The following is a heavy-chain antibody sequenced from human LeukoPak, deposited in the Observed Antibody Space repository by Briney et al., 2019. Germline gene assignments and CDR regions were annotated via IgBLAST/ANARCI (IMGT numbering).Heavy chain of an antibody. D-gene: IGHD1-26*01. CDR3: ARDSGSYTGEFDP. CDR2: IYYSGST. CDR1: GGSISSYY. J-gene: IGHJ5*02. Sequence: PSETLSLTCTVSGGSISSYYWSWIRQPPGKGLEWIGYIYYSGSTNYNPSLKSRVTISVDTSKNQFSLKLSSVTAADTAVYYCARDSGSYTGEFDPWGQGTLVTVSS. V-gene: IGHV4-59*01.